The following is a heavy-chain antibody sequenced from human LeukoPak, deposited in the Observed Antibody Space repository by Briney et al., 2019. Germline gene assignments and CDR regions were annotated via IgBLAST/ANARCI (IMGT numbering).Heavy chain of an antibody. V-gene: IGHV3-21*01. CDR2: ISSSSSYI. CDR1: GFTFSSYS. CDR3: AREGTDCSSTSCSEQVDY. Sequence: GGSLRLSCAASGFTFSSYSMNWVRQAPGKGLEWVSSISSSSSYIYYADSVKGRFTISRDNAKNSMYLQMNSLRAEDTAVYYSAREGTDCSSTSCSEQVDYWGQGTLVTVSS. J-gene: IGHJ4*02. D-gene: IGHD2-2*01.